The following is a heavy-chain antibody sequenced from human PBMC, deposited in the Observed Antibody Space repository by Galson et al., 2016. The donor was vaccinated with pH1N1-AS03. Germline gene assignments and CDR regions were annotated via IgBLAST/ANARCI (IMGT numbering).Heavy chain of an antibody. J-gene: IGHJ4*02. CDR3: AHSGITTVREPSYYFES. V-gene: IGHV2-5*02. D-gene: IGHD3-10*01. CDR1: GFSLTTSGVG. Sequence: PALVKPTQTLTLTCTFSGFSLTTSGVGVAWIRQPPGKALEWLALLYWDDDQRYSPSLKSRLTITKDTSKNQVVLTLTNMDPVDTATYYCAHSGITTVREPSYYFESWGQGTLVTVSS. CDR2: LYWDDDQ.